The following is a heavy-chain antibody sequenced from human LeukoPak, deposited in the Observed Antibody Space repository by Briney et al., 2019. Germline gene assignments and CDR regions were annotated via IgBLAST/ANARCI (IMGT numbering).Heavy chain of an antibody. CDR3: ARGRYCSSTSCPHDAFDI. D-gene: IGHD2-2*01. CDR2: ISSDGGST. Sequence: GGSLRLSCAASGFTFTTYALHWVRQAPGKGLEYVLAISSDGGSTYYANSVKGRFTISRDNSKNTLYLQMGSLRAEDMAVYYCARGRYCSSTSCPHDAFDIWGQGTMVTVSS. V-gene: IGHV3-64*01. CDR1: GFTFTTYA. J-gene: IGHJ3*02.